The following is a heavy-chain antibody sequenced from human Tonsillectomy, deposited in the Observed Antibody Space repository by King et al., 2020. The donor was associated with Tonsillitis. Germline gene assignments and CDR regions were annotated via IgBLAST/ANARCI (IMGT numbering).Heavy chain of an antibody. Sequence: QLVQSGAEVKKPGASVKVSCQASGHTFTSYYFHWVRQAPGQGLEWMGIINPGGGSTTYAQKFQGRVTMTSDTSTSTVYLELSSLRSEDTALYYCAGSDWYYFDYWGQGTLVTVSS. V-gene: IGHV1-46*01. CDR3: AGSDWYYFDY. CDR2: INPGGGST. J-gene: IGHJ4*02. D-gene: IGHD6-19*01. CDR1: GHTFTSYY.